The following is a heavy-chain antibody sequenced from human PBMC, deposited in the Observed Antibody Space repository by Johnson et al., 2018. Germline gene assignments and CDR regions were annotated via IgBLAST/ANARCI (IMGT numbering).Heavy chain of an antibody. CDR3: VRSTVVIRAEYVQN. Sequence: QVQLVESGGGVVQPGRSLRLSCAASGFTFSSYGMHWVRQAPGKGLEWVAVISYDGSHKYSADSVKGRFTISRDNSKNTLYLQMNSLRPEDTAVYYCVRSTVVIRAEYVQNWGQGTLVTVSS. J-gene: IGHJ1*01. CDR2: ISYDGSHK. CDR1: GFTFSSYG. D-gene: IGHD4-23*01. V-gene: IGHV3-30*03.